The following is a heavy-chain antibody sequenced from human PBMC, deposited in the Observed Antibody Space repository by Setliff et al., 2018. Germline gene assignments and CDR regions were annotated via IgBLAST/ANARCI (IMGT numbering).Heavy chain of an antibody. CDR2: IYHSGST. CDR3: ARAVPRGATPDYWYFDL. D-gene: IGHD2-2*01. Sequence: SETLSLTCAVYGGSFSGYHWSWIRQAPGKGLEWIGSIYHSGSTYFNPSLKSRVTISVDTSKNQFSLKLNSVTAADTTVYYCARAVPRGATPDYWYFDLWGRGTLGTSPQ. V-gene: IGHV4-34*01. CDR1: GGSFSGYH. J-gene: IGHJ2*01.